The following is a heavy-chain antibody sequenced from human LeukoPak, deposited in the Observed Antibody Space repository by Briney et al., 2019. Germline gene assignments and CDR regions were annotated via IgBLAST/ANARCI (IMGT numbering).Heavy chain of an antibody. CDR1: GFTFSSYW. J-gene: IGHJ4*02. D-gene: IGHD4-17*01. CDR3: ARGGDYKNDY. V-gene: IGHV3-74*01. CDR2: INGAGSSI. Sequence: TGGSLRLSCAASGFTFSSYWMHWVRQTPGKGLVWVSRINGAGSSISYADSVKGRVTISRDNAKNTLYLQMNNLRAEDTAVYYCARGGDYKNDYWGRGTLVTVSS.